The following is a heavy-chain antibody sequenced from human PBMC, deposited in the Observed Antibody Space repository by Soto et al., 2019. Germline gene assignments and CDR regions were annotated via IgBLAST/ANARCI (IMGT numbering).Heavy chain of an antibody. V-gene: IGHV3-30*03. CDR1: GFTFSNFG. CDR3: ARETEEAFDI. J-gene: IGHJ3*02. CDR2: ISYAGGNK. Sequence: PGGSLRLSCAASGFTFSNFGMHWVRQAPGKGLEWVAFISYAGGNKYYADSVKGRFTISRDNSKTLYLQMNSLRREDTAVYYCARETEEAFDIWGQGTMVTVSS.